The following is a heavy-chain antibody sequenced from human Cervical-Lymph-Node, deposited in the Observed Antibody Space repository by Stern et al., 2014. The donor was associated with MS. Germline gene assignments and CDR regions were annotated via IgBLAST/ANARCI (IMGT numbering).Heavy chain of an antibody. CDR2: INPSGGST. CDR3: ARGIRYYYYGMDV. V-gene: IGHV1-46*01. J-gene: IGHJ6*02. CDR1: GYTFTSYY. Sequence: VHLVESGAEVKKPGASGKVSCKASGYTFTSYYMHWARQAPGQGLAWTGIINPSGGSTSYAQKFQGRVTMTRDTSTSTVYMELSSLRSEDTAVYYCARGIRYYYYGMDVWGQGTTVTVSS.